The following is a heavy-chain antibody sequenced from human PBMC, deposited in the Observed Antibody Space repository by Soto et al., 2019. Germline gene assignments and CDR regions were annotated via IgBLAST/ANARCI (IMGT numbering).Heavy chain of an antibody. Sequence: SETLSLTCTVSGGSISSYYWSWIRQPPGKGLEWIGYIYYSGSTNYNPSLKSRVTISVDKSKNQFSLKLSSVTAADTAVYYCARKHSGYGYYYHYYMDVWGKGTTVTVSS. CDR3: ARKHSGYGYYYHYYMDV. CDR2: IYYSGST. J-gene: IGHJ6*03. CDR1: GGSISSYY. D-gene: IGHD5-12*01. V-gene: IGHV4-59*12.